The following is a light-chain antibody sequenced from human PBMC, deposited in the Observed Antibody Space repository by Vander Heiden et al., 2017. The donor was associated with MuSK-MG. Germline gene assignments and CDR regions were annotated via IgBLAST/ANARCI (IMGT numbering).Light chain of an antibody. CDR1: QTISSK. V-gene: IGKV1-39*01. J-gene: IGKJ2*01. CDR2: GAS. Sequence: DIQMTQSPASLSGSLGDTVTITCRASQTISSKLNWYQQRPGRVPKLLIYGASSLQSGVPSRFSGSESGTDFNLTISSLQPEDFASYYCQQSYSMPYSFGPGTTLEI. CDR3: QQSYSMPYS.